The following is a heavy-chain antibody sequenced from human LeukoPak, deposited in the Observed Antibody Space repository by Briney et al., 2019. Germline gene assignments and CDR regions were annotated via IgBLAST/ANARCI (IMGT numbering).Heavy chain of an antibody. Sequence: GGSLRLSCAASGFTFSDYYMSWIRQAPGKGLEWVSYISGSGIAIYLADSVKGRFSISRDNAKNSLYLQMNSLRAEDTAVYYCARFEEKATIFDYWGQGTLVTVSS. V-gene: IGHV3-11*04. CDR1: GFTFSDYY. D-gene: IGHD5-24*01. CDR3: ARFEEKATIFDY. CDR2: ISGSGIAI. J-gene: IGHJ4*02.